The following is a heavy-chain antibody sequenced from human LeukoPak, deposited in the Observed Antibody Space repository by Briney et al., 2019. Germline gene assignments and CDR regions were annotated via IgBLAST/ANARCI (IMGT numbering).Heavy chain of an antibody. CDR3: ARPYSSGWYGDFDF. CDR2: ISYDGSNK. Sequence: GGSLRLSCAASGFAFSGYAMHWVRQAPGKGLEWVAVISYDGSNKYYADSVKGRFTISRYNSKNTLYLQMNSLRAEDTAVYCCARPYSSGWYGDFDFWGQGTLVTVFS. D-gene: IGHD6-19*01. J-gene: IGHJ4*02. CDR1: GFAFSGYA. V-gene: IGHV3-30*04.